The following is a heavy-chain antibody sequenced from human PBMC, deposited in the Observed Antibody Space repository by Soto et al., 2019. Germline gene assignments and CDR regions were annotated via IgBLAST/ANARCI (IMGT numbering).Heavy chain of an antibody. V-gene: IGHV1-18*01. CDR1: GYTFTSYG. CDR2: ISAYNGNT. Sequence: ASVKVSCKASGYTFTSYGISWVRQAPGQGLEWMGWISAYNGNTNYARKLQGRVTMTTDTSTSTAYMELRSLRSDDTAVYYCARDAVVVPAAIWEYYYYGMDVWGQGTTVTVSS. J-gene: IGHJ6*02. CDR3: ARDAVVVPAAIWEYYYYGMDV. D-gene: IGHD2-2*01.